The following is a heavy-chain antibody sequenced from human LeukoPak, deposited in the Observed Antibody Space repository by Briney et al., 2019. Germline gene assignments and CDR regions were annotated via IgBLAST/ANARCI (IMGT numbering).Heavy chain of an antibody. CDR2: ISYSGRT. D-gene: IGHD1-1*01. Sequence: SETLSLTCTVSGGSITSYYWSWIRQPPGKGLEWIGYISYSGRTNYNPSLQSRVTISVDTSKTQFSLKLTSVTAADTAVYYCARRRVVTTGSRNYCFDFWGQGTLVTVSS. CDR1: GGSITSYY. J-gene: IGHJ4*02. CDR3: ARRRVVTTGSRNYCFDF. V-gene: IGHV4-59*08.